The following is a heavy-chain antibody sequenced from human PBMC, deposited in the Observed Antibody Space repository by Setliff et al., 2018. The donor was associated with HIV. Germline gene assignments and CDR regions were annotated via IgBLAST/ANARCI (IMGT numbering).Heavy chain of an antibody. CDR3: ASLRGIAAAGENWYFDL. CDR1: GGTFSSYA. V-gene: IGHV1-69*10. D-gene: IGHD6-13*01. CDR2: IVPILGIA. Sequence: SVKVSCKASGGTFSSYAISWVRQAPGQGLEWMGGIVPILGIANYAQKFQGRVTITADKSTSTAYMELSSLRSEDAAVYYCASLRGIAAAGENWYFDLWGRGTLVTVSS. J-gene: IGHJ2*01.